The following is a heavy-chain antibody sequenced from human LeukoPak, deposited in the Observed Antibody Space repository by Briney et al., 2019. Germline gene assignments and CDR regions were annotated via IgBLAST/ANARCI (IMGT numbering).Heavy chain of an antibody. D-gene: IGHD1-26*01. CDR1: GYTFTSYG. CDR3: ARATSGSYYHNWFDP. J-gene: IGHJ5*02. Sequence: ASVKVSCKASGYTFTSYGISWVRQAPGQGLEWMGWISAYNGNTNYAQKLQGRVTMTTDTSTSTAYMELRSLRSDDTAVYYCARATSGSYYHNWFDPWGQGTLVTVPS. V-gene: IGHV1-18*01. CDR2: ISAYNGNT.